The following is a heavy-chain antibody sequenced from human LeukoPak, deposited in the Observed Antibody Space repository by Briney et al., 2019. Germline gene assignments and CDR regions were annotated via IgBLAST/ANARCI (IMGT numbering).Heavy chain of an antibody. CDR2: ISYDGGNK. CDR1: GFTFSSYA. CDR3: ARGKYSFDY. J-gene: IGHJ4*02. V-gene: IGHV3-30*01. Sequence: GRSLRLSCAASGFTFSSYAMHWVRQAPGKGLEWVAVISYDGGNKYYADSVKGRFTISRDNSKNTLYLQMNSLRAEDTAVYYCARGKYSFDYWGQGTLVTVSS.